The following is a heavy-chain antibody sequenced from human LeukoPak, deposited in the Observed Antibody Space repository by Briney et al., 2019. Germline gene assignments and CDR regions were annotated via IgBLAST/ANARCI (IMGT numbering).Heavy chain of an antibody. D-gene: IGHD2-15*01. V-gene: IGHV1-8*01. J-gene: IGHJ6*03. CDR3: ARVPAGAASNYYYYMDV. Sequence: ASVKVSCKASGYTFTSYDINWVRQATGQGREWMGGMNPNSGNTGYAQKFQGRVTMTRNTSISTAYMELSSLRSEDTAVYYCARVPAGAASNYYYYMDVWGKGTTVTVSS. CDR2: MNPNSGNT. CDR1: GYTFTSYD.